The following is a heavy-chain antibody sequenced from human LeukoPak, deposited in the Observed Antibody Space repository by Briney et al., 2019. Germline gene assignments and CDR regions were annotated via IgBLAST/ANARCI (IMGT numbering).Heavy chain of an antibody. CDR2: IRNKAYGGTT. D-gene: IGHD4-23*01. J-gene: IGHJ4*02. CDR1: GFTFGDYA. V-gene: IGHV3-49*04. Sequence: PGRSLRLSCTASGFTFGDYAMSWVRQAPGKGLEWVGFIRNKAYGGTTEFAASVRGRFTISRDESKSIAYLQMSGLKTEDTAVYDCTRETGGGIDYWGQGTLVTVSS. CDR3: TRETGGGIDY.